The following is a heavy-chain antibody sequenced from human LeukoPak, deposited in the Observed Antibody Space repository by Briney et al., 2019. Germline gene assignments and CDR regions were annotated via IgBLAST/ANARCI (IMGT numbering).Heavy chain of an antibody. CDR3: ARYCSSTSCYKPP. V-gene: IGHV3-15*01. Sequence: GSLRLSCAASGFTFSNAWMSWVRQAPGKGLEWVGRIKSKTDGGTTDYAAPVKGRFTISRDDSKNTLYLQINSLKTEDTAVYYCARYCSSTSCYKPPWGQGTLVTVSS. CDR2: IKSKTDGGTT. J-gene: IGHJ5*02. D-gene: IGHD2-2*02. CDR1: GFTFSNAW.